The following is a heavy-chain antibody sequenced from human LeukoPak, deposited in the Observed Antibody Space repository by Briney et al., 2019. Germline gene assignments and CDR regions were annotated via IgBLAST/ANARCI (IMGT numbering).Heavy chain of an antibody. CDR1: GFTFSSYS. D-gene: IGHD3-3*02. CDR3: ARGISRIGFDP. J-gene: IGHJ5*02. V-gene: IGHV3-48*01. Sequence: PGGSLRLSCAASGFTFSSYSMNWVRQAPGKGLEWVSYISSSSSTIYYADSVEGRFTISRDNAKNSLYLQMNSRRAEDTAVYYCARGISRIGFDPWGQGTLVTVSS. CDR2: ISSSSSTI.